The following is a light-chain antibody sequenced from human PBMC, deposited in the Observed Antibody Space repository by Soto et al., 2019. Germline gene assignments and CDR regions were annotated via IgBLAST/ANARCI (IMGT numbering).Light chain of an antibody. CDR1: QAIGNE. J-gene: IGKJ1*01. CDR2: AAS. Sequence: DIKLTHSPSSISASLGDRVIIPCRASQAIGNELGWYQQKPGKAPKCLIYAASSLRSGAPSRFSGSGSGTEFSLTISSLQPEDLATYYCLHHYTYPWTSGQGTKVDIK. V-gene: IGKV1-17*01. CDR3: LHHYTYPWT.